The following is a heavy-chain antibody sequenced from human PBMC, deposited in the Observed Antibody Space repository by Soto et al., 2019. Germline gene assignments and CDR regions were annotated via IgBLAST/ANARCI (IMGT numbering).Heavy chain of an antibody. Sequence: SETLSLTCTFSGGSISLYYWSWIRQPPGEGLEWIGFISYSGTTSYSPSLKSRVAISLDTSKNQFSLSLNFVTAADTAVYYCARGRGYSYGLDPWGQGSLVTVSS. J-gene: IGHJ5*02. D-gene: IGHD5-18*01. CDR1: GGSISLYY. CDR2: ISYSGTT. CDR3: ARGRGYSYGLDP. V-gene: IGHV4-30-4*01.